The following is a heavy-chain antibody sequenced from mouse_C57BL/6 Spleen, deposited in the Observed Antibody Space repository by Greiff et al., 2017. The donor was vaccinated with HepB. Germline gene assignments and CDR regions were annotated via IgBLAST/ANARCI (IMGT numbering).Heavy chain of an antibody. V-gene: IGHV1-59*01. Sequence: QVQLQQPGAELVRPGTSVKLSCKASGYTFTSYWMHWVKQRPGQGLEWIGVIDPSDSYTNYNQKFKGKATLTVDTSSSTAYMQLSSLTSEDSAVYYCAREVTTVVEGAWFAYWGQGTLVTVSA. J-gene: IGHJ3*01. CDR3: AREVTTVVEGAWFAY. D-gene: IGHD1-1*01. CDR2: IDPSDSYT. CDR1: GYTFTSYW.